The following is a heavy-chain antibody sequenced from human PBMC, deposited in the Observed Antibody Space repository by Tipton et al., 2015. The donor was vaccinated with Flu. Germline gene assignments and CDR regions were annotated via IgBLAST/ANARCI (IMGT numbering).Heavy chain of an antibody. Sequence: LRLSCTVSGVSIRSYYWSWIRQPPGKGLEWIGYIYYSGITNYDPSLKSRVTISVDTSKNQFSLKLSSVTAADTAVYYCARVGGDYRDSSGFIPWFDLWGQGTLVTVSS. D-gene: IGHD3-22*01. J-gene: IGHJ5*02. CDR1: GVSIRSYY. CDR2: IYYSGIT. CDR3: ARVGGDYRDSSGFIPWFDL. V-gene: IGHV4-59*01.